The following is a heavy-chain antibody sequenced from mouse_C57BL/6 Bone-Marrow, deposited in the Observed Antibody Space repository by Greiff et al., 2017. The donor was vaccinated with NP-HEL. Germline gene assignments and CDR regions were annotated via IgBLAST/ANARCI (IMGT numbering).Heavy chain of an antibody. CDR2: INPYNGGT. D-gene: IGHD6-1*01. Sequence: EVKLMESGPVLVKPGASVKMSCKASGYTFTDYYMNWVKQSHGKSLEWIGVINPYNGGTSYNQKFKGKATLTVDKSSSTAYMELNSLTSEDSAVYYCARRPLLKDWYFDVWGTGTTVTVSS. CDR3: ARRPLLKDWYFDV. J-gene: IGHJ1*03. V-gene: IGHV1-19*01. CDR1: GYTFTDYY.